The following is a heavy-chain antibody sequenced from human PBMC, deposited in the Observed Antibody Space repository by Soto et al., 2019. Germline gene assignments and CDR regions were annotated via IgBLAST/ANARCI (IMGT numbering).Heavy chain of an antibody. CDR1: GGSFSGYY. V-gene: IGHV4-34*01. CDR2: INHSGSA. D-gene: IGHD3-10*01. CDR3: AKGPQGGYYDSGSFSSGCQ. J-gene: IGHJ4*02. Sequence: SATLSLTCAVYGGSFSGYYWSWIRQPPGKGLEWIGEINHSGSANYNPTFKSRVSISVDTSKNQLSLQLSSVTAADTAVYYCAKGPQGGYYDSGSFSSGCQWGQGTLVTVSS.